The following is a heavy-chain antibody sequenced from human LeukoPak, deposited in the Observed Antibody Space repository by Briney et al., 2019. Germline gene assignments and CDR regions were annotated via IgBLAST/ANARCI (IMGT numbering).Heavy chain of an antibody. CDR2: IFYTGGT. CDR3: ARGRYDDY. V-gene: IGHV4-59*08. Sequence: ASETLSLTCTVSGGSISSYYWSWIRQPPGKGLEWIGYIFYTGGTNYNPSLKSRVTISVLTSKNRFSLKLSSVTAADTAVYYCARGRYDDYWGQGTLVTVSS. J-gene: IGHJ4*02. CDR1: GGSISSYY. D-gene: IGHD1-14*01.